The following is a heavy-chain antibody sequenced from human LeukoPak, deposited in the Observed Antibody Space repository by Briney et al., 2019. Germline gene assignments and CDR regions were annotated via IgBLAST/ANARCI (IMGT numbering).Heavy chain of an antibody. V-gene: IGHV3-21*01. CDR1: GFTFSSYS. CDR2: ISSTSTYI. Sequence: GGSLRLSCAASGFTFSSYSMHWVRQAPGKGLEWVSSISSTSTYIYYADSLKGRFTISRDNAKNSLYLQMNSLRVEDTAVYYCVRGPSSSWHFDYWGQGTLVTVSS. CDR3: VRGPSSSWHFDY. D-gene: IGHD6-13*01. J-gene: IGHJ4*02.